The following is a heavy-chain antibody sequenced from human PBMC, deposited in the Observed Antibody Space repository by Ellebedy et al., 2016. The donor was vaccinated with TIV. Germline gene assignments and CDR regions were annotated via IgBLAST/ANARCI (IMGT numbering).Heavy chain of an antibody. CDR2: ISHTGTRT. CDR1: GFTFNNYA. D-gene: IGHD4-17*01. V-gene: IGHV3-23*01. Sequence: GESLKISCAASGFTFNNYAMSWVRQAPGKGLEWVSTISHTGTRTYYANSVEGRFIISRDSSKRTLYLQMNSLRADDTAVYYCAKDKVFGDSKWEIDVWGQGTTVTVSS. J-gene: IGHJ6*02. CDR3: AKDKVFGDSKWEIDV.